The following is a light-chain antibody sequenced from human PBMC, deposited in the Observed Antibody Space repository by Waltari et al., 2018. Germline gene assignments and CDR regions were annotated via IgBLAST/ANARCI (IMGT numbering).Light chain of an antibody. J-gene: IGLJ2*01. Sequence: QSVLTPPPSVSGAPGQRVTIPCTGSSSNLGAGYDVHWYQQFPGTAPKVLIYGNNNRPSGVTDRVSGSKSDTSASLAITGLLAEDEADYYCQSYDGNLSDVIFGGGTKLTVL. CDR3: QSYDGNLSDVI. CDR1: SSNLGAGYD. V-gene: IGLV1-40*01. CDR2: GNN.